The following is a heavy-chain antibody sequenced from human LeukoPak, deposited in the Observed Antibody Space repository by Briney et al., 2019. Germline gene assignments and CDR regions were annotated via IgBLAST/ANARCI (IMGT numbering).Heavy chain of an antibody. CDR3: ARPSRLRCWFDP. Sequence: SETLSLTCAVYGGSFSGYYWSWIRQPPGKGLEWIGEINHSGSTNYNPSLKSRVTISVDTSKNQFSLKLSSVTAADTAVYYCARPSRLRCWFDPWGQGTLVTVSS. J-gene: IGHJ5*02. CDR1: GGSFSGYY. CDR2: INHSGST. D-gene: IGHD4-17*01. V-gene: IGHV4-34*01.